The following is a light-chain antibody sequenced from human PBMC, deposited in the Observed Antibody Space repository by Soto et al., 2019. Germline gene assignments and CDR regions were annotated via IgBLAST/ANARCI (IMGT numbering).Light chain of an antibody. Sequence: DIQMTQSPSTLSASVGDRVTITCRASQSISSWLAWYQQKPGKAPTLLIYKASSLESGVPSRFSGSGSGTEFTLTISSLQPDDFATYYCQQYNSYSPSITFGQGTRLEIK. CDR1: QSISSW. V-gene: IGKV1-5*03. CDR2: KAS. CDR3: QQYNSYSPSIT. J-gene: IGKJ5*01.